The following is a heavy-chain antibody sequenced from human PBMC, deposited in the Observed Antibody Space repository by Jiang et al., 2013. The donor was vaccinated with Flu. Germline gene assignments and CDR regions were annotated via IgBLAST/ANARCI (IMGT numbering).Heavy chain of an antibody. CDR1: GYTFTSYG. V-gene: IGHV1-18*04. J-gene: IGHJ5*02. CDR3: ARFFLEQWLVLGWFDP. Sequence: GAEVKKPGASVKVSCKASGYTFTSYGISWVRQAPGQGLEWMGWISAYNGNTNYAQKLQGRVTMTTDTSTSTAYMELRSLRSDDTAVYYCARFFLEQWLVLGWFDPWGQGTLVTVSS. CDR2: ISAYNGNT. D-gene: IGHD6-19*01.